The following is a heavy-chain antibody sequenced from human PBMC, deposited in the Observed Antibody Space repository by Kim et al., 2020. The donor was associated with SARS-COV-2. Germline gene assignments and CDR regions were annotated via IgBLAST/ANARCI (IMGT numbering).Heavy chain of an antibody. J-gene: IGHJ5*02. Sequence: AQGFTGRFVFSLDTSVSTAYLQISSLKAEDTAVYYCARDRGSGWYGWFDPWGQGTLVTVSS. V-gene: IGHV7-4-1*02. D-gene: IGHD6-19*01. CDR3: ARDRGSGWYGWFDP.